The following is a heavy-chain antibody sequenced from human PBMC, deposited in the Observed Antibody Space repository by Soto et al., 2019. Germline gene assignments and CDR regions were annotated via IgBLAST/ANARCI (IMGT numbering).Heavy chain of an antibody. CDR2: IYYSGST. D-gene: IGHD3-10*01. CDR3: ASQRGGIYYYYGMDV. V-gene: IGHV4-30-4*01. J-gene: IGHJ6*02. CDR1: GGSISSGDYY. Sequence: QVQLQESGPGLVKPSQTLSLTCTVSGGSISSGDYYWSWIRQPPGKGLEWIGYIYYSGSTYYNPSLKSRVTISVATSKNQFSLKLSYVTAADTAVYYCASQRGGIYYYYGMDVWGQGTTVTVSS.